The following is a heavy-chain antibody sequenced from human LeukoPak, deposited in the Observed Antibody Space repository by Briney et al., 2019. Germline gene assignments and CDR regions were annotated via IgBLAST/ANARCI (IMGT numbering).Heavy chain of an antibody. J-gene: IGHJ3*02. V-gene: IGHV3-48*04. CDR1: GITFSSYS. D-gene: IGHD5-24*01. CDR2: ISGSSGTI. Sequence: PGGSLRLSCAASGITFSSYSMNWVRQAPGKGLEWVSFISGSSGTIYYADSVKGRFTISRDNAKNSLNLQMNSLRAEDTAVYYCASSDGYRAFDIWGQGTMVTVSS. CDR3: ASSDGYRAFDI.